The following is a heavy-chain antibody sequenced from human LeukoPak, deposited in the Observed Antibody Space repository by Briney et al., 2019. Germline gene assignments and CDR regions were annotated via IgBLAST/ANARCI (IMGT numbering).Heavy chain of an antibody. CDR2: IRDSGSST. J-gene: IGHJ4*02. Sequence: GGPLRLSCAASGFTFSSYAMSWVRQAPGKGLEWVSAIRDSGSSTHYADSVKGRFTTSRDNSKNTLFLQMNSLRAEDTAIYYCAKYGPQDSGSSHFDYWGQGALVTVSS. D-gene: IGHD1-26*01. CDR1: GFTFSSYA. CDR3: AKYGPQDSGSSHFDY. V-gene: IGHV3-23*01.